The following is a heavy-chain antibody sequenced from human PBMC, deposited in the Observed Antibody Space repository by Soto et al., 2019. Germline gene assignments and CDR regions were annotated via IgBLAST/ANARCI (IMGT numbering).Heavy chain of an antibody. Sequence: EVQLLESGGGLVQPGGSLRLSCAASGFTFSSYAMSWVRQAPGKGLAWVSAISGSGGSTYYADSVKGRFTISRDNSNNTLYLQMSSLRAEDTAVYYCASLEGLGDYDVNYYYYYMDVWGKGTTVTVSS. CDR2: ISGSGGST. J-gene: IGHJ6*03. CDR3: ASLEGLGDYDVNYYYYYMDV. CDR1: GFTFSSYA. D-gene: IGHD4-17*01. V-gene: IGHV3-23*01.